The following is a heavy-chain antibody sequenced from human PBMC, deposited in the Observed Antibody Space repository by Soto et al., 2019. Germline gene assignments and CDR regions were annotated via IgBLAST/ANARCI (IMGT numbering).Heavy chain of an antibody. D-gene: IGHD3-9*01. CDR1: GFSLSTSGVG. CDR3: AHKGPEDWPLDY. CDR2: IYWDDSK. V-gene: IGHV2-5*02. Sequence: QITLKESGPTLVRPTQTLTLTCAFSGFSLSTSGVGVGWIRQPPGKALEWLAVIYWDDSKHYSPSLRSRLTINKDTPKKQVVLTMTNMAPMDTGTYYCAHKGPEDWPLDYWGQGTLVTVSS. J-gene: IGHJ4*02.